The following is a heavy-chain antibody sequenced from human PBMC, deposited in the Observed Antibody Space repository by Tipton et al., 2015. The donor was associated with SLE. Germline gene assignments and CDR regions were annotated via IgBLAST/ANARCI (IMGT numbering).Heavy chain of an antibody. CDR2: ISAYNGNT. CDR3: ARDGPILEDIVPWAAFDI. V-gene: IGHV1-18*01. Sequence: QLVQSGAEVKKPGASVKVSCKASGYTFTSYGISWVRQAPGQGLEWMGWISAYNGNTNYAQKLQGRVTMTTDTSTSTAYMELRSLRSDDTAVYYCARDGPILEDIVPWAAFDIWGQGKMVTVSS. J-gene: IGHJ3*02. D-gene: IGHD2-8*01. CDR1: GYTFTSYG.